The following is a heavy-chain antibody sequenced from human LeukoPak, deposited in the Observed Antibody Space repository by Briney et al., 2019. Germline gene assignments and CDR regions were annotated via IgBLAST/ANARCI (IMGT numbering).Heavy chain of an antibody. CDR1: GFTFSSND. J-gene: IGHJ5*02. CDR3: ARDLRGSPDR. V-gene: IGHV3-23*01. Sequence: SGGSLRLSCVASGFTFSSNDMSWVRQAPGKGLEWVSIFSESGGRTYYADSVKGRFTISRDTPKNTLYLQMNSLGGEDTAIYYCARDLRGSPDRWGQGTLVTASS. CDR2: FSESGGRT. D-gene: IGHD3-16*01.